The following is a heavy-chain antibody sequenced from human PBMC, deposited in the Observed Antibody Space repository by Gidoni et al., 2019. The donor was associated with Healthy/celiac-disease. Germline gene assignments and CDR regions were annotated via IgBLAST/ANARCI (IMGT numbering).Heavy chain of an antibody. V-gene: IGHV3-21*01. CDR3: ARDPGATIE. CDR2: ISSSSSYI. Sequence: EVQLVESGGGLVKPGGSLRISCEASGFTFSSYSMNWVRQAPGKGLEWVSSISSSSSYIYYADSVKGRFTISRDNAKNSLYLQMNSLRAEDTAVYYCARDPGATIEWGQGTLVTVSS. J-gene: IGHJ4*02. CDR1: GFTFSSYS. D-gene: IGHD5-12*01.